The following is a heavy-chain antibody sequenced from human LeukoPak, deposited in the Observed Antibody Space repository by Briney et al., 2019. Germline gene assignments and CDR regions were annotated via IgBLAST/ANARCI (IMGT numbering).Heavy chain of an antibody. J-gene: IGHJ5*02. CDR2: INHSGST. CDR3: ARGGNSNWFDP. D-gene: IGHD4-23*01. V-gene: IGHV4-34*01. Sequence: TSETLSLTCAVYGGSFSGYYWSWIRQPPGKGLEWIGEINHSGSTNYNPSLKSRVTISVDTSKNQFSLKLSSVTAADTAVYYCARGGNSNWFDPWGQGTLVTVSS. CDR1: GGSFSGYY.